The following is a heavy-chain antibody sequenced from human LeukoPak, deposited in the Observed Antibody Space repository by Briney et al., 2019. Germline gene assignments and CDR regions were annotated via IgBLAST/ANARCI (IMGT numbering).Heavy chain of an antibody. V-gene: IGHV1-69*05. CDR1: GYTFTSYD. CDR3: ARGGEITMIVRDPAWYFDY. Sequence: SVKVSCKASGYTFTSYDINWVRQATGQGLEWMGGIIPIFGTANYAQKFQGRVTITTDESTSTAYMELSSLRSEDTAVYYCARGGEITMIVRDPAWYFDYWGQGTLVTVSS. D-gene: IGHD3-22*01. J-gene: IGHJ4*02. CDR2: IIPIFGTA.